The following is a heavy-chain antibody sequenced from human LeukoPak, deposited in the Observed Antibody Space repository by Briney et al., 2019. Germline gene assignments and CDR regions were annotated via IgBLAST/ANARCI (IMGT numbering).Heavy chain of an antibody. CDR3: ALVTSGNWWFDP. V-gene: IGHV1-2*02. CDR1: GYTFTGYY. D-gene: IGHD2-21*02. CDR2: INPDSGVT. Sequence: ASVKVSCKPSGYTFTGYYIHWVRQAPGQGLEWMGWINPDSGVTNYAQNLQARVTMTRDTSISTVFLDLSSLRSDDTAVYYCALVTSGNWWFDPWGQGTLVTVSS. J-gene: IGHJ5*02.